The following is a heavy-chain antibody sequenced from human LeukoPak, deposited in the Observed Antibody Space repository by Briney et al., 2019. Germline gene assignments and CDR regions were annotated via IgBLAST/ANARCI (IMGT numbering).Heavy chain of an antibody. CDR1: GYTLTELS. CDR2: FDPEDGET. D-gene: IGHD6-19*01. CDR3: ATVRSSGWYRATDAFDI. J-gene: IGHJ3*02. Sequence: ASVKVSCKVSGYTLTELSMHWVRQAPGKGLEWMGGFDPEDGETIYAQKFQGRVTMTEDTSTDTAYMEPSSLRSEDTAVYYCATVRSSGWYRATDAFDIWGQGTMVTVSS. V-gene: IGHV1-24*01.